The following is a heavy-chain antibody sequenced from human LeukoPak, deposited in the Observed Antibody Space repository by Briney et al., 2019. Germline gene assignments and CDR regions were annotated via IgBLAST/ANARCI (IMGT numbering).Heavy chain of an antibody. CDR3: ARATITQYDFWSGYYTY. CDR2: INPSGGST. CDR1: GYTFTSYY. D-gene: IGHD3-3*01. V-gene: IGHV1-46*03. Sequence: GASVKVSCKASGYTFTSYYMHWVRQAPGQGLEWMGIINPSGGSTSYAQKFQGRVTTTRDTSTSTVYMELSSLRSEDTAVYYCARATITQYDFWSGYYTYWGQGTLVTVSS. J-gene: IGHJ4*02.